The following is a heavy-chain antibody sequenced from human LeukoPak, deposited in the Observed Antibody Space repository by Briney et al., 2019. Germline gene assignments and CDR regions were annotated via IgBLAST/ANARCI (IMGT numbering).Heavy chain of an antibody. CDR2: INSDGSST. Sequence: PGGSLRLSCAASGFTFSRYWMHWVRQAPGKGLVWVSRINSDGSSTDYADSVKGRFTISRDNAKNTLHLQMNSLRADDTALYYCALQKVTDGCADYWGQGTLVTVSS. D-gene: IGHD3-10*01. J-gene: IGHJ4*02. V-gene: IGHV3-74*01. CDR3: ALQKVTDGCADY. CDR1: GFTFSRYW.